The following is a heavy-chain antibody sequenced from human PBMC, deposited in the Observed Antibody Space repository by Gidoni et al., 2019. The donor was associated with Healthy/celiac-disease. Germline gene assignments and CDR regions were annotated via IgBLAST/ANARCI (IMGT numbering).Heavy chain of an antibody. Sequence: EVQLLESGGGLVQPGGSLRLSCAASGFPFSSYAMSWVRQAPGKGLEWVSAISGSGGSTYYADSVKGRFTISRDNSKNTLYLQMNSLRAEDTAVYYCAKPDDYVWGSYRYWGQGTLVTVSS. CDR2: ISGSGGST. CDR3: AKPDDYVWGSYRY. CDR1: GFPFSSYA. J-gene: IGHJ4*02. D-gene: IGHD3-16*02. V-gene: IGHV3-23*01.